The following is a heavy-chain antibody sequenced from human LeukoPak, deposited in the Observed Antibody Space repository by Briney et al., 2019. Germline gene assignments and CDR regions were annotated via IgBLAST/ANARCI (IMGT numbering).Heavy chain of an antibody. CDR3: AREGNSYSSSEYYYYYMDV. Sequence: ASVKVSCKASGGTFSSYAISWVRQAPGQGLEWMGRIIPIFGTANYAQKFQGRVTITTDESTSTAYMEPSSLRSEDTAVYYCAREGNSYSSSEYYYYYMDVWGKGTTVTVSS. CDR2: IIPIFGTA. D-gene: IGHD6-13*01. J-gene: IGHJ6*03. V-gene: IGHV1-69*05. CDR1: GGTFSSYA.